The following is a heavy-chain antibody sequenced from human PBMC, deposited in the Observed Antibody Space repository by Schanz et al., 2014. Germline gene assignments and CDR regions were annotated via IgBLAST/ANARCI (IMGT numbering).Heavy chain of an antibody. D-gene: IGHD2-15*01. CDR2: INPNSGGT. J-gene: IGHJ5*02. Sequence: QVQLVQSGAEVKKPGASVKVSCKSSGYTFTDYHIHWVRQAPGQGLEYMGRINPNSGGTNFAQQFEGRVTLTRDTSISTAYMELSSLTSDDTAVYYCARERSGIRGCSGRFDPWGQGTLVTVSS. V-gene: IGHV1-2*06. CDR3: ARERSGIRGCSGRFDP. CDR1: GYTFTDYH.